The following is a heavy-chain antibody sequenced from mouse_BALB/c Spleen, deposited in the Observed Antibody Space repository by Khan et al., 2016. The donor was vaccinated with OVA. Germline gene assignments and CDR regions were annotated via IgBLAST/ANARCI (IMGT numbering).Heavy chain of an antibody. D-gene: IGHD2-1*01. CDR2: IDPPNDDS. V-gene: IGHV14-3*02. CDR3: ATLYGNTFAY. Sequence: EVQLQESGAELVKPGASVNLSCSASGFNIKDTYIHWVKQRPEQGLEWIGRIDPPNDDSKYGPKFQDKATLTADTSSNTAYLQLTSLTSEDTAVYYCATLYGNTFAYWSQGTLVSVCA. CDR1: GFNIKDTY. J-gene: IGHJ3*01.